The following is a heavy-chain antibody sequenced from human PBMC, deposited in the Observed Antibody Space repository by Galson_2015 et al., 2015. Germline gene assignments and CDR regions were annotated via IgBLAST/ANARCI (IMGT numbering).Heavy chain of an antibody. CDR2: IYYSGST. CDR3: ARHYDFPQAFDI. Sequence: ETLSLTCTVSGGSISSYYWSWIRQPPGKGLEWIGYIYYSGSTNYNPSLKSRVTISVDTSKNQFSLKLSSVTAADTAVYYCARHYDFPQAFDIWGQGTMATVSS. J-gene: IGHJ3*02. V-gene: IGHV4-59*08. D-gene: IGHD3-3*01. CDR1: GGSISSYY.